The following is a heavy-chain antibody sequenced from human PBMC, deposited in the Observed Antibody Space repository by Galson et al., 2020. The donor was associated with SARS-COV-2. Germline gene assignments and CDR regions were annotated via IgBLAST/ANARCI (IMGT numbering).Heavy chain of an antibody. D-gene: IGHD6-13*01. CDR2: IIPIFGTA. Sequence: SVKASCKASGGTFSSYAISWVRQAPGQGLEWMGGIIPIFGTANYAQKFQGRVTITADESTSTAYMELSSLRSEDTAVYYCARGGYSSSWTYYYHYYLDGWCKGTTVTVSS. CDR1: GGTFSSYA. CDR3: ARGGYSSSWTYYYHYYLDG. J-gene: IGHJ6*03. V-gene: IGHV1-69*13.